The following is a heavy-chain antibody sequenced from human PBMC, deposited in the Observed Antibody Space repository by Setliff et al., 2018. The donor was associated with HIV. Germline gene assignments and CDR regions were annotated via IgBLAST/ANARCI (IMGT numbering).Heavy chain of an antibody. Sequence: PGGSLRLSCAASGFTFSSYWMSWVRQAPGKGLEWVANIEQDGSGEYYVGSGKGRFTISRDNAKNSLYLQMNSLRADDTSVYYCARSVIGYYYYGMGVWGQGTLVTVSS. J-gene: IGHJ6*02. D-gene: IGHD3-10*01. CDR1: GFTFSSYW. CDR2: IEQDGSGE. V-gene: IGHV3-7*01. CDR3: ARSVIGYYYYGMGV.